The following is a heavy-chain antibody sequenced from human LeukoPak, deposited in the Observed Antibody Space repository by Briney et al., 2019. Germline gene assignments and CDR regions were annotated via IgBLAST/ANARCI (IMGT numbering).Heavy chain of an antibody. Sequence: HPGGSLRLSCAASGFTFSSYAMSWVRQAPGKGLEWVSAISGSGGSTYYADSVKGRFTISRDNSKNTLYLQMNSLRAEDTAVYYCAKDGSLWFGELSHNWFDPWGQGTLVTVSS. D-gene: IGHD3-10*01. CDR1: GFTFSSYA. J-gene: IGHJ5*02. V-gene: IGHV3-23*01. CDR2: ISGSGGST. CDR3: AKDGSLWFGELSHNWFDP.